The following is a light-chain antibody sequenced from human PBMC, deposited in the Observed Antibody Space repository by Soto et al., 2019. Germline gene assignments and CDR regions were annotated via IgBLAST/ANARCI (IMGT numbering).Light chain of an antibody. Sequence: QSVLTQPPSVSGAPGQSITISCTGTSSNIGANYDVHWYQQLPGTAPKLLIFGSTNRPSGVPDRFSGSKSGTSASLAITGLQADDEADYYCQSYDSSLSVSVFGGGTKLTVL. CDR3: QSYDSSLSVSV. CDR2: GST. CDR1: SSNIGANYD. J-gene: IGLJ3*02. V-gene: IGLV1-40*01.